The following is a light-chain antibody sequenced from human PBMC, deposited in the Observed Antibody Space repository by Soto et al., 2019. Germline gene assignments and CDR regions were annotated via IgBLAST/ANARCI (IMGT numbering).Light chain of an antibody. J-gene: IGKJ1*01. CDR1: RSISSL. CDR3: QQYNQYWT. CDR2: DAS. Sequence: DRVAITWEASRSISSLLDWYQQKAGKATKVLIYDASSLESGVPSRFSGSGSGTEFSLTISILQADDFATCSCQQYNQYWTFGEGSKVDIK. V-gene: IGKV1-5*01.